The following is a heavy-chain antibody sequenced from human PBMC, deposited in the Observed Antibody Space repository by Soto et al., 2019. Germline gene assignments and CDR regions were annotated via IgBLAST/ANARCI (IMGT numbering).Heavy chain of an antibody. CDR1: GDSISDTRYY. V-gene: IGHV4-39*01. Sequence: PSETLSLTCSVLGDSISDTRYYWGWIRQSPEKGLEWIGSISHDGHAYYNPSLKSRVTLFADTSRNQFSLKMKSVTVADTALYFCASRDPGTSVDYWGQGTLVTVSS. J-gene: IGHJ4*02. CDR2: ISHDGHA. CDR3: ASRDPGTSVDY. D-gene: IGHD4-17*01.